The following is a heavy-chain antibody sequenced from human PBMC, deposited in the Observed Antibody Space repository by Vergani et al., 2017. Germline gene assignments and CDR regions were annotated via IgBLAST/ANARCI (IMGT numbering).Heavy chain of an antibody. J-gene: IGHJ4*02. Sequence: QLQLQESGPGLVKPSETLSLTCTVSGGSISSSSYYWGWIRQPPGKGLEWIGSIYYSGSTYYNPSLKSRVTISVDTSKNQFSLKLSSGTAADTAVYYCARHQIAAAVSDYWGQGTLVTVSS. CDR1: GGSISSSSYY. V-gene: IGHV4-39*01. CDR2: IYYSGST. D-gene: IGHD6-13*01. CDR3: ARHQIAAAVSDY.